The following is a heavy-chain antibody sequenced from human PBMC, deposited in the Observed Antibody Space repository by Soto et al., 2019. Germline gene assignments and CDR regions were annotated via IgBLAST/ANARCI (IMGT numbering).Heavy chain of an antibody. CDR3: ARDPKHYDFWSGPNWFDP. D-gene: IGHD3-3*01. CDR2: INAGNGNT. V-gene: IGHV1-3*01. J-gene: IGHJ5*02. Sequence: QVQLVQSGAEVKKPGASVKVSCKASGYTFTSYAMHWVRQAPGQRLEWMGWINAGNGNTKYSQKFQGRVTITRDTSASTAYMELSSLRSEDTAVYYCARDPKHYDFWSGPNWFDPWGQGTLVTVAS. CDR1: GYTFTSYA.